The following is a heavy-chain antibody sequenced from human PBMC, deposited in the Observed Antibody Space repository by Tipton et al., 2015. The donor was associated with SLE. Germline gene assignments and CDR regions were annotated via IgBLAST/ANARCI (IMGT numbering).Heavy chain of an antibody. CDR2: VTTWTGHT. CDR3: ARDGYSRIDY. V-gene: IGHV1-18*01. Sequence: QVQLVQSGAEVKKPGASVKVSCQASGYTFTTYRLSWVRQAPGQGLEWMGWVTTWTGHTDYTQNLRGRVTMTIDASTTSAYMELRNLTSDDTAVYYCARDGYSRIDYWGQGTLVTVSS. CDR1: GYTFTTYR. J-gene: IGHJ4*02. D-gene: IGHD5-24*01.